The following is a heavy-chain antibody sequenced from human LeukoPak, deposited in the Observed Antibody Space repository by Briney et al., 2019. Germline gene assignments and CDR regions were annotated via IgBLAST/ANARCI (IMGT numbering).Heavy chain of an antibody. D-gene: IGHD2-15*01. CDR3: GREDIVVVVAATYYYYYGMDV. V-gene: IGHV1-46*01. CDR2: INPSGGST. J-gene: IGHJ6*02. Sequence: ASVKVSCKASGYTFTSYYMHWVRQAPGQGLEWMGIINPSGGSTSYAQKFQGRVTMTRDTSTSTVYMELSSLRSEDTAVYYCGREDIVVVVAATYYYYYGMDVWGQGTTVTVSS. CDR1: GYTFTSYY.